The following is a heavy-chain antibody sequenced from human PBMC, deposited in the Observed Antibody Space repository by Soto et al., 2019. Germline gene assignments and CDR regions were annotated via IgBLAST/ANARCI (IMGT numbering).Heavy chain of an antibody. V-gene: IGHV3-33*01. D-gene: IGHD1-26*01. CDR3: ASVRSGSYDY. J-gene: IGHJ4*02. Sequence: GGSLRLSWAASGFTFSSYGMHWVSQAQGKGLEWVAVIWYDGSNKYYADSVKGRFTISRDNSKNTMYLQMNSLRAEDTAVFYCASVRSGSYDYWGQGTLVTVSS. CDR2: IWYDGSNK. CDR1: GFTFSSYG.